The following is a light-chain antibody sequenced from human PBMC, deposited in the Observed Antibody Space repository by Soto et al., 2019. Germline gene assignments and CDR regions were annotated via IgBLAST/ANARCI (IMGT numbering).Light chain of an antibody. J-gene: IGLJ3*02. CDR3: AAWDDSLNGWV. V-gene: IGLV1-44*01. Sequence: QSVLTQPPSASGTPGQRVTISCSGSPSNIGNNAVSWFQQLPGTAPKLLIYSNDQRPSGVPDRISGSKSGTSASLAIRGLQSEDESDYHCAAWDDSLNGWVFGGGTKLTVL. CDR1: PSNIGNNA. CDR2: SND.